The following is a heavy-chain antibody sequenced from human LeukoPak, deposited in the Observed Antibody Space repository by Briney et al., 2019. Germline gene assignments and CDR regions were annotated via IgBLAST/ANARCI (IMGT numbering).Heavy chain of an antibody. Sequence: PSETLSLTCTVSGGSISSGDYYWSWIRQPPGKGLEWIGYIYYSGSTYYNPSLKSRVTISVDTSKNQFSLKLSSVTAADTAVYYCARVVTYYGMDVWSQGTTVTVSS. CDR3: ARVVTYYGMDV. CDR2: IYYSGST. D-gene: IGHD5-18*01. J-gene: IGHJ6*02. V-gene: IGHV4-30-4*01. CDR1: GGSISSGDYY.